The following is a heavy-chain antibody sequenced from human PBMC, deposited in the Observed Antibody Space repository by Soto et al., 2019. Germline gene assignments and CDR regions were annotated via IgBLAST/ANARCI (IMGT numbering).Heavy chain of an antibody. D-gene: IGHD3-16*01. CDR3: ARRFDYYGMDV. V-gene: IGHV3-48*03. J-gene: IGHJ6*02. CDR1: GFSFSSYE. Sequence: PGGSLRLSCAASGFSFSSYEMNWVRQAPGKGLEWVSYSSSGGLTIYYGDSVKGRFTISRDNAKNSLYLQMNSLRAEDTAVYYCARRFDYYGMDVWGQGTTVTV. CDR2: SSSGGLTI.